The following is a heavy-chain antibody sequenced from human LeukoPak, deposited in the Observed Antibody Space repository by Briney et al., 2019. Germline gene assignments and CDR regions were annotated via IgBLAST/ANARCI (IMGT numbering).Heavy chain of an antibody. J-gene: IGHJ6*04. CDR3: ARGSGTSPYYYYYGMDV. CDR2: IIPIFGTA. Sequence: SSVKVSCKASGGTFSSYAISWVRQAPGQGLEWMGGIIPIFGTANYAQKFQGRVTIIADKSTSTAYMELSSLRSEDTAVYYCARGSGTSPYYYYYGMDVWGKGTTVTVS. CDR1: GGTFSSYA. D-gene: IGHD2-2*01. V-gene: IGHV1-69*06.